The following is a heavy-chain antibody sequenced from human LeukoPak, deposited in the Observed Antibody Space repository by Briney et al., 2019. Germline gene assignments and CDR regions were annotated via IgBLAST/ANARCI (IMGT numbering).Heavy chain of an antibody. V-gene: IGHV3-7*01. CDR1: GFTFTNYW. Sequence: GGSLRLSCAASGFTFTNYWMSWVRQAPGKGLEWVANIKQDGSEKYYVDSVKGRFTIPRDNAKNSLYLQMNSLRAEDTAVYYCARDGGFGDVDAFDIWGQGTMVTVSS. CDR2: IKQDGSEK. CDR3: ARDGGFGDVDAFDI. D-gene: IGHD3-10*01. J-gene: IGHJ3*02.